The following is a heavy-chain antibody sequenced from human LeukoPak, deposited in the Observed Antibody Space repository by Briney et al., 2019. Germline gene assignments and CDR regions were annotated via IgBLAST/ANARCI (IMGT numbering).Heavy chain of an antibody. Sequence: PGQSLSLSCTTSGFAFDDFAMSWVRQPAGKGLEWVGFIRRRAYGGAAEYAASVKGRFIISRDDSKGIAYLQMNSLKTEDTAVYYCSRNGLVDFGYWGQGSRVIVSP. CDR1: GFAFDDFA. V-gene: IGHV3-49*04. J-gene: IGHJ4*02. CDR3: SRNGLVDFGY. CDR2: IRRRAYGGAA.